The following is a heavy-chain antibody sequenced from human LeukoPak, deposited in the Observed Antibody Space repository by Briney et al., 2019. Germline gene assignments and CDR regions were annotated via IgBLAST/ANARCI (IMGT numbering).Heavy chain of an antibody. CDR2: IYTSGGA. J-gene: IGHJ4*02. CDR3: ARELQLRV. Sequence: SETHSLTCIVSGDSISTYYWSSIRQSAGKGLEWIGRIYTSGGAKYSPSLKSRVSISEDETKNQVSLRLTSVTAADTAVYYCARELQLRVWGQGTLVTVSS. V-gene: IGHV4-4*07. D-gene: IGHD1-1*01. CDR1: GDSISTYY.